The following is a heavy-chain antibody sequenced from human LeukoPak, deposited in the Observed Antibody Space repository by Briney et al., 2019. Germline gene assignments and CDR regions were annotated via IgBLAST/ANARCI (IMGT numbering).Heavy chain of an antibody. D-gene: IGHD1-26*01. V-gene: IGHV4-59*01. CDR1: GGSISGYY. CDR2: IFYSGST. Sequence: SETLSLTCTVSGGSISGYYWSWIRQPPGKGLEWIGYIFYSGSTNYNPSLKSRVTISVDTSKNQFSLKLSSVTAADAAVYYCARGEWDLLFDYWGQGTLVTVSS. J-gene: IGHJ4*02. CDR3: ARGEWDLLFDY.